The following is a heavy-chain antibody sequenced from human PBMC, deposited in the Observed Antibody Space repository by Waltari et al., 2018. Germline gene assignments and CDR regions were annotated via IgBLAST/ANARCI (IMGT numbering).Heavy chain of an antibody. CDR2: IYHSGST. V-gene: IGHV4-30-2*01. CDR3: ARVDDGTVDY. D-gene: IGHD1-1*01. Sequence: QLQLQESGSGLVKPSQPLSLTCAVPGGSISSGGYSWRWIRQPPGKGLEWIGYIYHSGSTYYNPSLKSRVTISVDRSKNQFSLKLSSVTAADTAVYYCARVDDGTVDYWGQGTLVTVSS. CDR1: GGSISSGGYS. J-gene: IGHJ4*02.